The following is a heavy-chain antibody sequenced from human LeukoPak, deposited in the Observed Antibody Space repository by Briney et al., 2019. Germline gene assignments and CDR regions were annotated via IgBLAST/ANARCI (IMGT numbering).Heavy chain of an antibody. Sequence: ASVKASCKASGYTFTSYGISWVRQAPGQGLEWMGWISAYNGNTNYAQKLQGRVTMTTDTSTSTAYMELRSLRSDDTAVYYCARDPRYCSSTSCSGDAFDIWGQGTMVTVSS. D-gene: IGHD2-2*01. CDR2: ISAYNGNT. CDR1: GYTFTSYG. CDR3: ARDPRYCSSTSCSGDAFDI. J-gene: IGHJ3*02. V-gene: IGHV1-18*01.